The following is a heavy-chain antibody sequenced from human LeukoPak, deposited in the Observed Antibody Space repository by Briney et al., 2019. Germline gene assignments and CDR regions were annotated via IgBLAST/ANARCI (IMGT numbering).Heavy chain of an antibody. Sequence: SETLSLTCTVSGGSISSYYWSWSRQPPGKRLEWIGDIYYSGSTNYTPSLKSRVTISVDTSKNQFSLKLSSVTAADTAVYYCARWYGSGSFFVPDYGMDVWGQGTTVTVSS. V-gene: IGHV4-59*01. CDR3: ARWYGSGSFFVPDYGMDV. D-gene: IGHD3-10*01. J-gene: IGHJ6*02. CDR1: GGSISSYY. CDR2: IYYSGST.